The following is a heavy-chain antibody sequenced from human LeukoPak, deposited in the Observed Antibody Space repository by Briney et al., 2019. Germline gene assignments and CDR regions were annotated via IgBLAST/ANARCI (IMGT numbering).Heavy chain of an antibody. CDR3: AKVKGEVIGAFDI. J-gene: IGHJ3*02. CDR2: ISYDGNNR. D-gene: IGHD3-16*01. CDR1: RFTFSSYG. V-gene: IGHV3-30*18. Sequence: GRSLRLSCAASRFTFSSYGMHWVRQAPGKGLEWVAVISYDGNNRYYADSVKGRFTISRYNSKNTLYLQMNSLRAEDTAVYYCAKVKGEVIGAFDIWGQETRGTVSS.